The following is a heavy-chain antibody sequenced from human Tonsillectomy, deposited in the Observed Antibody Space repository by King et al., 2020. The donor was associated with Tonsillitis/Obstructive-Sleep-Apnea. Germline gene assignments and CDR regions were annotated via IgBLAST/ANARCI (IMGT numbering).Heavy chain of an antibody. Sequence: QLQESGPGLVKPSETLSLTCTVSGGSISSYYWSWIRQPPGKGLEWIGYMYYSGSTNYNPSLKSRVTISVETSKIQFSLKVSSVTAADTAVYYCARHPTYYYDSSGYRYGMDVWGQGTTVTVSS. CDR3: ARHPTYYYDSSGYRYGMDV. V-gene: IGHV4-59*08. CDR1: GGSISSYY. J-gene: IGHJ6*02. CDR2: MYYSGST. D-gene: IGHD3-22*01.